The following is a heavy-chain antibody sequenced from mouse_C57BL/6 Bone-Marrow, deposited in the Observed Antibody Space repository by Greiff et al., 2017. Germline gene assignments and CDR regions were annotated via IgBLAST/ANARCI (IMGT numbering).Heavy chain of an antibody. CDR1: GFNIKDDY. CDR2: MAPENGDT. V-gene: IGHV14-4*01. D-gene: IGHD2-12*01. Sequence: EVKLQQSGAELVRPGASVKLSCTASGFNIKDDYMHWVKQRPEQGLEWLGWMAPENGDTEYASKFQGKATISADTSSNTAYLQLSSRTAEDTAVYYCSYTWFAYWGQGTLVTVSA. CDR3: SYTWFAY. J-gene: IGHJ3*01.